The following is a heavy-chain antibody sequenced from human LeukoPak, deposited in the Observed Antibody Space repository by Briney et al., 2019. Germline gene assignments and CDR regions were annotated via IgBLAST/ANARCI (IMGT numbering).Heavy chain of an antibody. CDR1: GGSISSGSYY. D-gene: IGHD2-2*01. CDR2: TYTSGST. J-gene: IGHJ4*02. V-gene: IGHV4-61*02. CDR3: ARGDIVVVPADY. Sequence: PSETLSLTCTVSGGSISSGSYYWSWIRQPAGKGLEWIGRTYTSGSTNYNPSLKSRVTISVDTSKNQFSLKLSSVTAADTAVYYCARGDIVVVPADYWGQGTLVTVSS.